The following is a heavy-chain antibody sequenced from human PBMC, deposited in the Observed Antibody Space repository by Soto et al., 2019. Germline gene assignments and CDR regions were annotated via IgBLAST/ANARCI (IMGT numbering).Heavy chain of an antibody. CDR2: INHSGST. CDR3: AHTYYYGSGSYLVLYFDY. CDR1: GGSFSGYY. D-gene: IGHD3-10*01. V-gene: IGHV4-34*01. J-gene: IGHJ4*02. Sequence: KPSETLSLTCAVYGGSFSGYYWSWVRQPPGKGLEWIGEINHSGSTNYNPSLKSRVTISVDTSKNQFSLKLSSVTAADTAVYYCAHTYYYGSGSYLVLYFDYWGQGTLVTVSS.